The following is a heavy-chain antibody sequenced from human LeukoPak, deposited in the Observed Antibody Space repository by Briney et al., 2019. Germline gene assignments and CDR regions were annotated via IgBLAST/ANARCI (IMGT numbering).Heavy chain of an antibody. CDR2: ISSSGSTI. CDR1: GFTFSDYY. V-gene: IGHV3-11*01. J-gene: IGHJ4*02. Sequence: GGSLRLSCAASGFTFSDYYMSWIRQAPGKGLEWVSYISSSGSTIYYADSVKGRFTISRDNAKNSLYLQMNSLRAEDTAVYYCARDYGYCSSTSCYAIDYWGQGTLVTVSS. D-gene: IGHD2-2*01. CDR3: ARDYGYCSSTSCYAIDY.